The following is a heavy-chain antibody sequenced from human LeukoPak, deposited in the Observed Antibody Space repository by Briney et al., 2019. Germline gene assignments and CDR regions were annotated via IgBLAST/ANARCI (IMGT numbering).Heavy chain of an antibody. CDR2: ISSSSSYI. Sequence: GGSLRLSCAASGFTFSSYSMNWVRQAPGKGLEWVSSISSSSSYIYYADSVKGRFTISRDNSKNTLYLQMNSLRAEDTAVYYCAKDLGDTYGDYPNWFDPWGQGTLVTVSS. D-gene: IGHD4-17*01. V-gene: IGHV3-21*04. CDR3: AKDLGDTYGDYPNWFDP. J-gene: IGHJ5*02. CDR1: GFTFSSYS.